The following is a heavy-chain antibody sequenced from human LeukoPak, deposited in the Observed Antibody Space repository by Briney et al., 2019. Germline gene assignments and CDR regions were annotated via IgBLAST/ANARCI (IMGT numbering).Heavy chain of an antibody. CDR2: MNPNSGNT. CDR1: GYTFTSYG. V-gene: IGHV1-8*02. J-gene: IGHJ5*02. Sequence: GASVKVSCKASGYTFTSYGINWVRQATGQGLEWMGWMNPNSGNTGYAQKFQGRVTMTRNTSISTAYMELSSLRSEDTAVYYCARENYYSGYDLRWFDPWGQGTLVTVSS. CDR3: ARENYYSGYDLRWFDP. D-gene: IGHD5-12*01.